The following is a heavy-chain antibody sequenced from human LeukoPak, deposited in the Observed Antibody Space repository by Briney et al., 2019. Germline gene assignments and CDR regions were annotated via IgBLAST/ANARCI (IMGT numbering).Heavy chain of an antibody. CDR2: INWNGGST. D-gene: IGHD3-9*01. CDR3: ARHGAYYDILTGYQAPDY. CDR1: GFTFDDYG. Sequence: GGSLRLSCAASGFTFDDYGMSWVRQAPGKGLEWVSGINWNGGSTTYADSVKGRFTISRDNAKNSLYLQMNSLRAEDTAVYYCARHGAYYDILTGYQAPDYWGQGTLVTVSS. V-gene: IGHV3-20*04. J-gene: IGHJ4*02.